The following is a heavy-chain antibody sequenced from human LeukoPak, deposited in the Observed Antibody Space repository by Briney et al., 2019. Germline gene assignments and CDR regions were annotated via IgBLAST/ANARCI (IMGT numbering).Heavy chain of an antibody. CDR2: ISSSGSTI. Sequence: PRGSLRLSCAASGFTFSDYYMSWIRQAPGKGLEWVSYISSSGSTIYYADSVKGRFTISRDNAKNSLYLQMNSLRAEDTAVYYCARAGYDILTGYLYYYYGMDVWGQGTTVTVSS. V-gene: IGHV3-11*01. D-gene: IGHD3-9*01. J-gene: IGHJ6*02. CDR1: GFTFSDYY. CDR3: ARAGYDILTGYLYYYYGMDV.